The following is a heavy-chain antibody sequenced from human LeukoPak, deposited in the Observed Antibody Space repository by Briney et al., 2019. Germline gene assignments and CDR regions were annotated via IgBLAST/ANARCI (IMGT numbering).Heavy chain of an antibody. V-gene: IGHV3-74*01. Sequence: GGSLRLSCAASGFTFSSYWMHWVRQAPVKGLLWVSRINGDGSSTDYADSKKGPFTISRDNAKNTVYLQMSSLKAEYRAVYYCVRGYSSGYRPAYWGQGSLVTVSS. J-gene: IGHJ4*02. CDR3: VRGYSSGYRPAY. D-gene: IGHD3-22*01. CDR1: GFTFSSYW. CDR2: INGDGSST.